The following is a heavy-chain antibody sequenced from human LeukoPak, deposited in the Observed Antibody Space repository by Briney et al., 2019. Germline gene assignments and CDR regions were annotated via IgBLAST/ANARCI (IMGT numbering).Heavy chain of an antibody. CDR2: IWYDGTNK. CDR3: AKDFGGYYYDTSGPDY. V-gene: IGHV3-33*06. CDR1: GFTFSHHA. D-gene: IGHD3-22*01. J-gene: IGHJ4*02. Sequence: GGSLRLSCATSGFTFSHHAMHWVRQAPGKGLEWVAAIWYDGTNKYYADSLKGRCTISRDNSRNTLYLEMNSLRAEDTAVYYCAKDFGGYYYDTSGPDYWGQGTLVTVAS.